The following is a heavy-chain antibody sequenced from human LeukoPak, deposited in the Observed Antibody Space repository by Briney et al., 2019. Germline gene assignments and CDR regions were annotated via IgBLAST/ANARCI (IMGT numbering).Heavy chain of an antibody. CDR1: GFTFSSYS. V-gene: IGHV3-21*01. D-gene: IGHD2-15*01. CDR3: ARTGYCSGGSCYGMDV. CDR2: ISSSSSYM. Sequence: MTGGSLRLSCAASGFTFSSYSMNWVRQAPGKGLEWVSSISSSSSYMYYADSVKGRFTISRDNAKNSLYLQMNSLRAEDTAVYYCARTGYCSGGSCYGMDVWGQGTTVTVSS. J-gene: IGHJ6*02.